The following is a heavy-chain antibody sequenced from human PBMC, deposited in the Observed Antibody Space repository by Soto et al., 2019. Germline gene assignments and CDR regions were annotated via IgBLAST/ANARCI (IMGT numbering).Heavy chain of an antibody. CDR1: GDSISGSFS. Sequence: QVQLQESASGLVKPSQALSLTCVVSGDSISGSFSWHWVPRPPGEGLEWLGYIYHSGSTHYSPSLRGRITMAVDTSKNIFSLKLTDVAAAHRAVYSCARGDIIRGAPIVSWGQGTLVSVSS. D-gene: IGHD3-10*01. CDR2: IYHSGST. J-gene: IGHJ4*02. V-gene: IGHV4-30-2*01. CDR3: ARGDIIRGAPIVS.